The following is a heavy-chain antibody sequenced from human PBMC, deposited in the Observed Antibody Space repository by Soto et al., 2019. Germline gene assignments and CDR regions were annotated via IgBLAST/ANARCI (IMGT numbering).Heavy chain of an antibody. D-gene: IGHD2-15*01. CDR3: ARVGHCSGGSCYPPHYYYGMDV. V-gene: IGHV3-48*02. Sequence: PGGPLRLSCAASGFTFRNYGMNWVRQDQGKGLEWVSYISSSSSTIYYADSVKGRFTISRDNAKNSLDLQINSLRDEDTAVYYCARVGHCSGGSCYPPHYYYGMDVWGQGTTVTVSS. CDR1: GFTFRNYG. J-gene: IGHJ6*01. CDR2: ISSSSSTI.